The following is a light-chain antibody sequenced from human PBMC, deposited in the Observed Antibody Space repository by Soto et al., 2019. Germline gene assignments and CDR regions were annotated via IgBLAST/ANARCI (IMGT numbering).Light chain of an antibody. CDR2: GAC. CDR1: HSVSTN. Sequence: DIVVWRSPASPSLSPQEGATLSCRASHSVSTNLAWYQPKPDQAPMLIIGGACSRATGIPAWFGSRCAGAVFTPTSSMLQAEDVVVYCCQQYRYRPLTFGEGTMV. CDR3: QQYRYRPLT. J-gene: IGKJ4*01. V-gene: IGKV3D-15*01.